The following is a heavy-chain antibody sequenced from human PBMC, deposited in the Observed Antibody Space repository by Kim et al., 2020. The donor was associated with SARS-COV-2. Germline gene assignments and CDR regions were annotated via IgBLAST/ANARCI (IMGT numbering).Heavy chain of an antibody. CDR2: IKQDGSEK. J-gene: IGHJ5*02. CDR3: ARRRSYGSGPCWFDP. CDR1: GFTFSSYW. Sequence: GGSLRPSCAASGFTFSSYWMSWVRQAPGKGLEWVANIKQDGSEKYYVDSVKGRFTISRDNAKNSLYLQMNSLRAEDTAVYYCARRRSYGSGPCWFDPWGQGTLVTVSS. V-gene: IGHV3-7*01. D-gene: IGHD3-10*01.